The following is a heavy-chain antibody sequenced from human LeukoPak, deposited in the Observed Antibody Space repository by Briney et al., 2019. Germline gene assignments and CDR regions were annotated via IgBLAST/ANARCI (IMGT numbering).Heavy chain of an antibody. CDR1: GFTFSNAW. J-gene: IGHJ6*02. V-gene: IGHV3-23*01. CDR2: ITDSDSGT. D-gene: IGHD6-13*01. Sequence: GGSLRLSCAASGFTFSNAWMSWVRQAPGKGLEWVSGITDSDSGTYYADSVKGRFTISRDNSKNTLYLQMNSLRAEDTAVYYCAKAYGYSSSWTSNYYFYGLDVWGQGTTVTVSS. CDR3: AKAYGYSSSWTSNYYFYGLDV.